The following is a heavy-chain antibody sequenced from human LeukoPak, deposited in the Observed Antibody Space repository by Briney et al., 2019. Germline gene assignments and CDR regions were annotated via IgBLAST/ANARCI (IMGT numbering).Heavy chain of an antibody. J-gene: IGHJ4*02. D-gene: IGHD5-18*01. CDR1: GFTFSSYG. CDR2: IWYDGSNK. V-gene: IGHV3-33*01. Sequence: GRSLRLSCAASGFTFSSYGMHWVRQAPGKGLEWVAVIWYDGSNKYYADSAKGRFTISRDNSKNTLYLQMNSLRAEDTAVYYCARDVDTAMVADYWGQGTLVTVSS. CDR3: ARDVDTAMVADY.